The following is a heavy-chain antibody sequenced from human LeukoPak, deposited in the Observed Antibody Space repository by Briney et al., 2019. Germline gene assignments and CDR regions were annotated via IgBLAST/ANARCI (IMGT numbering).Heavy chain of an antibody. J-gene: IGHJ4*02. V-gene: IGHV4-59*08. CDR2: IYYSGST. Sequence: KSSETLSLTCTVSGGSISSYYWSWIRQPPGKGLEWIGYIYYSGSTNYNPSLKSRVTISVDTSKNQFSLKLSSVTAADTAVYYCARLLWFGELRVFDYWGQGTLVTVSS. CDR3: ARLLWFGELRVFDY. CDR1: GGSISSYY. D-gene: IGHD3-10*01.